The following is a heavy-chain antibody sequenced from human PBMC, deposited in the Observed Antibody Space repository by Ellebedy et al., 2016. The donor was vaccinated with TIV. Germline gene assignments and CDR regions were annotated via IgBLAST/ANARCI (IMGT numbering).Heavy chain of an antibody. V-gene: IGHV3-23*01. Sequence: PGGSLRLSCAASAVTFSNYPMSWVRQAPGKGLEWVSAITISGGTTFYAGSVKGRFSISRDNSKNTLYLQMNSLRAEDTAVYYCARGFCSGGSCRVLFDYWGQGTLVTVSS. CDR3: ARGFCSGGSCRVLFDY. D-gene: IGHD2-15*01. CDR2: ITISGGTT. J-gene: IGHJ4*02. CDR1: AVTFSNYP.